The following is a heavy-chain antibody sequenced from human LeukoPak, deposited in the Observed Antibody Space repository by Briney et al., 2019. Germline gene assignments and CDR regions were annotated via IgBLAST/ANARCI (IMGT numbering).Heavy chain of an antibody. J-gene: IGHJ4*02. CDR2: IYYSGST. CDR1: GGSISSSSYY. CDR3: ARDIVGASYFDY. D-gene: IGHD1-26*01. Sequence: SETLSLTCTVSGGSISSSSYYWGWIRQPPGKGLEWIGSIYYSGSTYHNPSLKSRVTISVDTSKNQFSLKLSSVTAADTAVYYCARDIVGASYFDYWGQGTLVAVSS. V-gene: IGHV4-39*07.